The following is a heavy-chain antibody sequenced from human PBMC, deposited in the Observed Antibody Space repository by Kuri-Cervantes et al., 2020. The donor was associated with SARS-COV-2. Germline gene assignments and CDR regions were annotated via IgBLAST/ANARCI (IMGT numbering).Heavy chain of an antibody. D-gene: IGHD7-27*01. J-gene: IGHJ3*02. Sequence: GGSLRLSCTASGLTFGDYAMSWVRQAPGKGLEWVAVISYDGSNKYYADSVKGRFTISRDNSKNTLCLQMNSLRAEDTAVYYCAREKLGIGAFDIWGQGTMVTVSS. CDR1: GLTFGDYA. V-gene: IGHV3-30-3*01. CDR3: AREKLGIGAFDI. CDR2: ISYDGSNK.